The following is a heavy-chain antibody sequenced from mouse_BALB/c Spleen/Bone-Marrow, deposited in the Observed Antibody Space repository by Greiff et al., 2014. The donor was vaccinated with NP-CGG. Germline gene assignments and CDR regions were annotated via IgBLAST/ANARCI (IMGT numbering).Heavy chain of an antibody. CDR1: GYTFTSYW. Sequence: QVQLHQPGAELVRPGASVKLSCKASGYTFTSYWINWVKQRPGQGLEWIGSIYPSDSYTNYNQKFKDKATLTVDKSSSTAYMQLSSPTSEDSAVYYCTRKDYWGQGTLVTVSA. J-gene: IGHJ3*01. CDR2: IYPSDSYT. V-gene: IGHV1-69*02. CDR3: TRKDY.